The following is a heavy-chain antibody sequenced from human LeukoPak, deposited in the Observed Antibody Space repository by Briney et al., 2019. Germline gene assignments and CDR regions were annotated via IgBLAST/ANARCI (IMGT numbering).Heavy chain of an antibody. CDR2: IRSKAYGGTT. CDR1: GFTFGDYA. V-gene: IGHV3-49*04. CDR3: TRDSGYCSSTSCYTDY. Sequence: PGGSLRLSCTASGFTFGDYAMSWVRQAPGKGLGWVGFIRSKAYGGTTEYAASVKGRFTISRDDSKSIAYLQMNSLKTEDTAVYYCTRDSGYCSSTSCYTDYWGQGTLVTVSS. D-gene: IGHD2-2*02. J-gene: IGHJ4*02.